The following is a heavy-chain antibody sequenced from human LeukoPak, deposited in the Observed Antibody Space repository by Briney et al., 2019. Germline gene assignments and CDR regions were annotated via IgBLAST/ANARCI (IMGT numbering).Heavy chain of an antibody. J-gene: IGHJ4*02. CDR3: ARLHLDDDYGDSDGGFFDY. Sequence: PSETLSLTCTVSGGSISSYYWSWIRQPPGKGLEWIEYIYYSGSTNYNPSLKSRVTISVDTSKNQFSLKLSSVTAADTAVYYCARLHLDDDYGDSDGGFFDYWGQGTLVTVSS. D-gene: IGHD4-17*01. CDR1: GGSISSYY. CDR2: IYYSGST. V-gene: IGHV4-59*01.